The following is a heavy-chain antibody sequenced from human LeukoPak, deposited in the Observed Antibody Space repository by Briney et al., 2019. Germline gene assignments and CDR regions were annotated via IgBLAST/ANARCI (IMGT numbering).Heavy chain of an antibody. V-gene: IGHV4-59*01. CDR3: ARGGGGSYWAAHYGMDV. D-gene: IGHD1-26*01. CDR2: IYYSGST. J-gene: IGHJ6*02. Sequence: PSETLSLTCTVSGASISSYYWSWIRQPPGKGLEWIGYIYYSGSTNYNPSLKSRVTISVDTSKNQFSLKLSSVTAADTAVYYCARGGGGSYWAAHYGMDVWGQGTTVTVSS. CDR1: GASISSYY.